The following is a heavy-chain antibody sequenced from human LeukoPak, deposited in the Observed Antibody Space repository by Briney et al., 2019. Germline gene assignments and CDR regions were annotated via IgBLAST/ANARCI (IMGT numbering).Heavy chain of an antibody. CDR1: GFTFSSYV. V-gene: IGHV3-30*04. CDR2: ISYDGSNK. CDR3: AKDGASVYRFDY. D-gene: IGHD4-11*01. J-gene: IGHJ4*02. Sequence: GGSLRLSCAASGFTFSSYVLTWVRQAPGKGLEWVALISYDGSNKYYADSVKGRFTISRDNSKNTLYLQMNSLRAEDTAVYYCAKDGASVYRFDYWGQGTLVTVSS.